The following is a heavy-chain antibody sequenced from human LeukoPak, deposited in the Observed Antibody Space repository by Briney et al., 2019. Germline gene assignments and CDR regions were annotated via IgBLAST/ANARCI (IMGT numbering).Heavy chain of an antibody. J-gene: IGHJ3*02. D-gene: IGHD1-1*01. CDR3: ARGQGWNPEAVTNAFDI. CDR1: GFTFSSYS. V-gene: IGHV3-21*01. Sequence: GGSLRLSCAASGFTFSSYSMNWVRQAPGKGLEWVSSISSSSYIYYADSVKGRFTISRDNAKNSLYLQINSLRAEDTAVYYCARGQGWNPEAVTNAFDIWGQGTMVTVSS. CDR2: ISSSSYI.